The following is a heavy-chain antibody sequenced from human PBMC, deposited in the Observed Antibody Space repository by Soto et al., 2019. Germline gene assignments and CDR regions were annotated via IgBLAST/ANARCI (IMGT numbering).Heavy chain of an antibody. CDR1: GFTLSKYD. CDR3: ARGRLISLYYFDY. J-gene: IGHJ4*02. V-gene: IGHV3-13*01. CDR2: IGTAGDT. Sequence: SGGALRLWCAGSGFTLSKYDMHWVRQVTGKGLEWVSTIGTAGDTYYPGSVKGRLTISRENAKNSLYLQMNSLRAEDTAVYYCARGRLISLYYFDYWGQGTLVTVSS. D-gene: IGHD2-15*01.